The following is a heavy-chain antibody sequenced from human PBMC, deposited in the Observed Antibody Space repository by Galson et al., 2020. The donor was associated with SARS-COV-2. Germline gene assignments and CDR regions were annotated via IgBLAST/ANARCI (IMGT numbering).Heavy chain of an antibody. Sequence: GGSLRLSCAASGFTLSDFAMHWVRQSPGTGLEWVAITSYGGITKYADSVNGRFTSTRDNPKNTLYLEMNSLRIEDTGVYYCARDWGSRDWYNWFDPWCQGTLVSVSS. J-gene: IGHJ5*02. CDR2: TSYGGIT. CDR1: GFTLSDFA. V-gene: IGHV3-30*03. CDR3: ARDWGSRDWYNWFDP. D-gene: IGHD3-16*01.